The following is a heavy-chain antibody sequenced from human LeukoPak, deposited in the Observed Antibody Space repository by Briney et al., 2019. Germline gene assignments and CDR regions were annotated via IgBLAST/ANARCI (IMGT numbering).Heavy chain of an antibody. CDR1: GGSFSGYY. CDR3: ARALPYYYGSGVPFDP. D-gene: IGHD3-10*01. J-gene: IGHJ5*02. Sequence: SETLSLTCAVYGGSFSGYYWSWIRQPPGMGLEWIGEINHSGSTNYNPSLKSRVTISVDTSKNQFSLKLSSVTAADTAVYYCARALPYYYGSGVPFDPWGQGTLVTVSS. CDR2: INHSGST. V-gene: IGHV4-34*01.